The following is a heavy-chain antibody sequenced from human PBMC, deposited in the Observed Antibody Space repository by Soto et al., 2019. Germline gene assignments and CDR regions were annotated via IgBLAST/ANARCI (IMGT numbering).Heavy chain of an antibody. Sequence: QVQLQQWGAGLLKPSETLSLTCAVSGGSLSDYYWPWIRQSPGKGLEWIGEIHPSGSTNYNPSLRSRVTISLDTSKNQLSLKLTSLTAADTAVYYCARGFGVVVPAAPPYYYYYGMDVWGQGTTVTVSS. CDR2: IHPSGST. J-gene: IGHJ6*02. CDR3: ARGFGVVVPAAPPYYYYYGMDV. D-gene: IGHD2-2*01. V-gene: IGHV4-34*01. CDR1: GGSLSDYY.